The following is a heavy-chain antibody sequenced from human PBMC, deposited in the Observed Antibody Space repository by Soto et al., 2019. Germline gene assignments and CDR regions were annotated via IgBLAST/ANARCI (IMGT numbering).Heavy chain of an antibody. V-gene: IGHV5-10-1*01. CDR1: GYSFTTYW. J-gene: IGHJ4*02. Sequence: PGESLKISCQASGYSFTTYWISWVRQMPGKGLECMGRIDPTDSYTDYGPSFEGHVTMSVDRSINTAYLEWSSLKASDSAMYYFSSLTLEPDSSGYCYFDYWGQGTLVTVSS. D-gene: IGHD3-22*01. CDR3: SSLTLEPDSSGYCYFDY. CDR2: IDPTDSYT.